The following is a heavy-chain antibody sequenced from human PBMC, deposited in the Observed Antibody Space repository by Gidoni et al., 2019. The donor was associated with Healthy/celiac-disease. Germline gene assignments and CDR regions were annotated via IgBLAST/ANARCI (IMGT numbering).Heavy chain of an antibody. CDR1: GFTFNRYG. J-gene: IGHJ3*02. Sequence: QVQLVESGGGVVQPGRSLRLSCAASGFTFNRYGIHWVRQAPGKGLELVAVIWYDGSNKYYSDSLKGRFTISRDNSKNTLYLQMNSLRAEDTAVYYCARARIGLDAFDIWGQGTMVTVSS. CDR3: ARARIGLDAFDI. CDR2: IWYDGSNK. V-gene: IGHV3-33*01.